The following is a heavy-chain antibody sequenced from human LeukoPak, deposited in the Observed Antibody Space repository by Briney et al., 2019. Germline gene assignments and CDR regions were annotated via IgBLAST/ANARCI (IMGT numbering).Heavy chain of an antibody. CDR1: GCPFSSYW. Sequence: GESLKTSCKGSGCPFSSYWIGWVRQMPGKGLEGMGIIYPGVSETRYSPSFQGQVTISADKSPTPPYLQWSSLKASDTAMYYCARFWNWNYYFEYWGQGTLVTVSS. V-gene: IGHV5-51*01. CDR2: IYPGVSET. J-gene: IGHJ4*02. D-gene: IGHD1-7*01. CDR3: ARFWNWNYYFEY.